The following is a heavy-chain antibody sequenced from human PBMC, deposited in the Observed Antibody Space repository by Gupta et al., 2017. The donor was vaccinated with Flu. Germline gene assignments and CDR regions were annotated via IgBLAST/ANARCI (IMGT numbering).Heavy chain of an antibody. Sequence: SGAVSGFTFSTDYRNWVRQAPGKGLEWVAIINQDGSERLYLDSVKGRFTISRDNAKNALYLQMNSVKGEDTAEYSCAGGAGWLIDYWGQGTLVTVSS. D-gene: IGHD1-26*01. J-gene: IGHJ4*02. CDR2: INQDGSER. CDR1: GFTFSTDY. CDR3: AGGAGWLIDY. V-gene: IGHV3-7*01.